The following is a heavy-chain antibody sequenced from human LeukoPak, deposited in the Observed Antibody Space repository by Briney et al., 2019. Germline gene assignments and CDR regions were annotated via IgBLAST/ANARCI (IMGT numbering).Heavy chain of an antibody. Sequence: GASVKVSCKASGYTLTSYGISWVRQAPGQGLEWMGWISAYNGNTNYAQKLQGRVTMTTDTSTSTAYMELRSLRSDDTAVYYCAREGRTKYSSSWYWSDPWGQGTLVTVSS. CDR1: GYTLTSYG. D-gene: IGHD6-13*01. CDR3: AREGRTKYSSSWYWSDP. CDR2: ISAYNGNT. V-gene: IGHV1-18*01. J-gene: IGHJ5*02.